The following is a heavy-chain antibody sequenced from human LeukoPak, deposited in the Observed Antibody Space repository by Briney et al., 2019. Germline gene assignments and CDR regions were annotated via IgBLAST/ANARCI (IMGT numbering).Heavy chain of an antibody. CDR1: GFTFSSYA. J-gene: IGHJ4*02. CDR2: ISGSGGST. D-gene: IGHD3-22*01. V-gene: IGHV3-23*01. Sequence: GGSLGLSCAASGFTFSSYAMSWVRQAPGKGLEWVSAISGSGGSTYYADSVKGRFTISRDNSKNTLYLQMNSLRAEDTAVYYCAKVPKVVVVITDYFDYWGQGTLVTVSS. CDR3: AKVPKVVVVITDYFDY.